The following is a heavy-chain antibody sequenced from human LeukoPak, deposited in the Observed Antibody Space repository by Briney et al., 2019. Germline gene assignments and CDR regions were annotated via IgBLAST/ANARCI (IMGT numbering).Heavy chain of an antibody. CDR3: ARDRYYDILTGYYGGCWYFDL. V-gene: IGHV4-30-4*01. D-gene: IGHD3-9*01. J-gene: IGHJ2*01. Sequence: SETLSLTCTVSGGSISSGDYYWSWIRQPPGKGLEWIGYIYYSGSTYYNPSLKSRVTISVDTSKNQFSLKLSSVTAADTAVYYCARDRYYDILTGYYGGCWYFDLWGRGTLVTVSS. CDR2: IYYSGST. CDR1: GGSISSGDYY.